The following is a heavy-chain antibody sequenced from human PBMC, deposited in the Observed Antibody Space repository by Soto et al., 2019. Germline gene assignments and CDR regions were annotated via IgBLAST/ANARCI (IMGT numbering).Heavy chain of an antibody. J-gene: IGHJ6*02. Sequence: GGSLRLSCAASGFTFSSYGMTFSSYAISWVRQAPGKGLEWVSTISGSGDSTYYADSVKGRFTISRDNSKNILYLQMNSLRAEDTAVYYCAKGITDTGGYYYYSIDVWGQGTAVTVSS. D-gene: IGHD3-10*01. CDR3: AKGITDTGGYYYYSIDV. CDR2: ISGSGDST. V-gene: IGHV3-23*01. CDR1: GFTFSSYGMTFSSYA.